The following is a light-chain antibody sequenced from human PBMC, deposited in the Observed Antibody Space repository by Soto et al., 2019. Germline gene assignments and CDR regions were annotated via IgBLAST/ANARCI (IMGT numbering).Light chain of an antibody. CDR2: GVS. CDR1: QTVNANF. J-gene: IGKJ1*01. V-gene: IGKV3-20*01. CDR3: QQSGDSPT. Sequence: EIVLTQSPGTLSLSPGERATLYCRSSQTVNANFLAWYQQKPGQAPRLLIYGVSNRATGIPDRFSGSGSGTDITLTISSLEPDDFAVYYCQQSGDSPTFGQGTKVDIK.